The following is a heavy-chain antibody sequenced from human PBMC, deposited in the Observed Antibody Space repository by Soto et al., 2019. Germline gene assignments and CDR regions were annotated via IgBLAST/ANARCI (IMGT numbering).Heavy chain of an antibody. V-gene: IGHV1-69*14. Sequence: QVQLVQSGAEVKKPGSSVKVSCKASGGTFSNYPISWVRQAPGQGLEWMGGIIPIFGTVNYAQKFQGRVTIXGDTSXXTAYMELSSLRSEDTAVYYCARGNHRWLQLWYFDLWGRGTLVTVSS. J-gene: IGHJ2*01. D-gene: IGHD5-12*01. CDR2: IIPIFGTV. CDR3: ARGNHRWLQLWYFDL. CDR1: GGTFSNYP.